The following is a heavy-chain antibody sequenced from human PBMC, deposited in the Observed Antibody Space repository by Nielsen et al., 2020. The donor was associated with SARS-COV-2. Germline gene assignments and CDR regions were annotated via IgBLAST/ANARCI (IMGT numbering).Heavy chain of an antibody. CDR3: AKDVRPVGATFYYFDS. D-gene: IGHD1-26*01. Sequence: GESLKISCATSGFTFSSHALHWVRQAPGKGLDWVTFISYDGSVKYYANSVKGRFTISTDMSKNTLYLQMNSLRAEDTALYYCAKDVRPVGATFYYFDSWGQGTLVTVSS. V-gene: IGHV3-30*04. J-gene: IGHJ4*02. CDR2: ISYDGSVK. CDR1: GFTFSSHA.